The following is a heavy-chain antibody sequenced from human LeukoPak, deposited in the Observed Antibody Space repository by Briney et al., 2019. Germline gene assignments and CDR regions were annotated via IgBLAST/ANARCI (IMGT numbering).Heavy chain of an antibody. D-gene: IGHD6-19*01. CDR3: ARKSNTSSGWFAFDY. V-gene: IGHV1-8*01. Sequence: GASVKVSCKASGYTFTSYDINWVRQATGQGLEWMGWMNPNSGNTGYAQKFQGRVTMTRNTSISTAYMELSSLRSDDTAVYFCARKSNTSSGWFAFDYWGQGILVTVSS. CDR2: MNPNSGNT. CDR1: GYTFTSYD. J-gene: IGHJ4*02.